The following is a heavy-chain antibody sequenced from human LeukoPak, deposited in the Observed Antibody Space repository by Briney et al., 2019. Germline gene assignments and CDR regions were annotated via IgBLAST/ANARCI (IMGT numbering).Heavy chain of an antibody. CDR3: ATYLAYCGGDCPGYFQH. Sequence: GGSLRLSCVVSGFTFSSFNMNWVRQAPGKGLEWVSYISSSSNTIYYADSVKGRFTISRDNAKDSLYLQMNSLRAEDTAVYYCATYLAYCGGDCPGYFQHWGQGTLVTVSS. CDR1: GFTFSSFN. CDR2: ISSSSNTI. J-gene: IGHJ1*01. D-gene: IGHD2-21*01. V-gene: IGHV3-48*01.